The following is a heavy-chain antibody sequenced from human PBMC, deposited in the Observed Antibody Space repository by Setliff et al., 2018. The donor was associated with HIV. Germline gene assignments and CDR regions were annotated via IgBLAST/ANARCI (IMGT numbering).Heavy chain of an antibody. CDR1: GFTFSDVW. V-gene: IGHV3-15*01. CDR2: IKTESDGGAI. Sequence: GGSLRLSCAASGFTFSDVWVNWVRQAPGRGLEWVGRIKTESDGGAIDYAAPVKGRFTISRDDSKNTLYLQMNSLNIEDTAVYFCATIARNTDWFSGTFYYYMDVWGKGTTVTVSS. CDR3: ATIARNTDWFSGTFYYYMDV. J-gene: IGHJ6*03. D-gene: IGHD3-9*01.